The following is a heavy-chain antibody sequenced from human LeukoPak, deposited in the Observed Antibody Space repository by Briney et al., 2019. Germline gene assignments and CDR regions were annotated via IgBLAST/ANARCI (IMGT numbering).Heavy chain of an antibody. V-gene: IGHV3-74*01. CDR2: IKSDGTGT. CDR3: AGDAAFSLAS. D-gene: IGHD6-25*01. Sequence: GGSLRLSCAASGFTFSTSWMHWVRQAPGKGLVWVSHIKSDGTGTNYADSVKGRFTISRDNAENTLYLQMNSLRPEDTAVYYCAGDAAFSLASWGQGTLVTVSS. J-gene: IGHJ4*02. CDR1: GFTFSTSW.